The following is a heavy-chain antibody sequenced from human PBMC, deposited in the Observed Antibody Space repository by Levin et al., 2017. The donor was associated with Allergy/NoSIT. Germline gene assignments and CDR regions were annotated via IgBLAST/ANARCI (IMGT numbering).Heavy chain of an antibody. Sequence: GGSLRLSCAASGFTFSSYAMIWVRQAPGKGLEWVSAITGSGGSTYYADSVKGQFTISRDNSKNTLFLQMNSLRAEDTAVYYCAKGISAYYYYGMDVWGQGTTVTVSS. J-gene: IGHJ6*02. V-gene: IGHV3-23*01. CDR3: AKGISAYYYYGMDV. CDR1: GFTFSSYA. D-gene: IGHD1-26*01. CDR2: ITGSGGST.